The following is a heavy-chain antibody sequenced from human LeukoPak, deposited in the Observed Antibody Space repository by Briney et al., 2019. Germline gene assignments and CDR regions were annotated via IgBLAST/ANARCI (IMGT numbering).Heavy chain of an antibody. CDR3: AREYGSGSSWFDP. CDR1: GFTVSSDY. J-gene: IGHJ5*02. V-gene: IGHV3-66*01. CDR2: IYSGGST. Sequence: GGSLRLSCAASGFTVSSDYMSWVRQAPGKGLEWVSVIYSGGSTYYADSVKGRFTISRDNSKNTLYLQMNSLRAEDTAVYYCAREYGSGSSWFDPWGQGTLVTVSS. D-gene: IGHD3-10*01.